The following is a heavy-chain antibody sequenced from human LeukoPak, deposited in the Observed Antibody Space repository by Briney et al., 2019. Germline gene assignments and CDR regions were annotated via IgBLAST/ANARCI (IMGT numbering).Heavy chain of an antibody. CDR2: ISSSGRTM. V-gene: IGHV3-48*04. CDR1: GFTFSSYG. Sequence: GGSLRLSCAASGFTFSSYGMHWVRQAPGKGLEWVSYISSSGRTMYYADSVKGRFTVSRDNAKNSLYLQMNSLRAEDTAIYYCASDNYSRSRYFDHWGQGTLVTVSS. J-gene: IGHJ4*02. CDR3: ASDNYSRSRYFDH. D-gene: IGHD1-26*01.